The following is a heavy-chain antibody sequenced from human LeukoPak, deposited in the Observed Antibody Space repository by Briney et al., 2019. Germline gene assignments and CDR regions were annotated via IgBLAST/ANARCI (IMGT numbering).Heavy chain of an antibody. CDR3: ARYDGDYFDY. Sequence: GSLRLSCAASGFTFSSYAMSWVRQAPGKGLEWIGYIYYSGSTNYNPSLKSRVTISVDTSKNQFSLKLSSVTAADTAVYYCARYDGDYFDYWGQGTLVTVSS. J-gene: IGHJ4*02. CDR1: GFTFSSYA. D-gene: IGHD3-10*01. CDR2: IYYSGST. V-gene: IGHV4-59*01.